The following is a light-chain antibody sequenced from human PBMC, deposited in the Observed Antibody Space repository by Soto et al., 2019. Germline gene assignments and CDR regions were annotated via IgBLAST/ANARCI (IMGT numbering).Light chain of an antibody. CDR2: DAS. CDR1: QSISSW. J-gene: IGKJ1*01. Sequence: IPMTHSPSALSASVGDRGTITCRASQSISSWLAWYQQKPGKAPKLLLYDASTLQSGVPSRFSGSGSGTDFTLTISRLHPDDFATYYCQQYNTYPWTFGQGTKVDI. CDR3: QQYNTYPWT. V-gene: IGKV1-5*01.